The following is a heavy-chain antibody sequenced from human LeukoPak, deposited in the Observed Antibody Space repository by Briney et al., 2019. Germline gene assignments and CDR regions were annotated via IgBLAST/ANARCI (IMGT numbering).Heavy chain of an antibody. CDR3: ARDPGAREVGFDY. CDR2: IYSGGST. D-gene: IGHD1-26*01. J-gene: IGHJ4*02. Sequence: GGSLRLSCAASGFTVGSNYMSWVRQAPGKGLEWVSVIYSGGSTYYADSVKGRFTISRDNSKNTLYLQMNSLRAEDTAVYYCARDPGAREVGFDYWGQGTLVTVSS. V-gene: IGHV3-53*01. CDR1: GFTVGSNY.